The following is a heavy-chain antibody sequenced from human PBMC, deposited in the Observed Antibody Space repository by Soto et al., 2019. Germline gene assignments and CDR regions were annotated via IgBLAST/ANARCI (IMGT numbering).Heavy chain of an antibody. J-gene: IGHJ4*02. CDR2: IYYSGST. CDR1: GGSISSGDYY. Sequence: QVQLQESGPGLVKPSQTLSLTCTVSGGSISSGDYYWSWIRQPPGKGLEWIGYIYYSGSTYYNPSLKSRVTISVDTSKNQFSLKLSSVTAADTAVYYCARDRKAYYYDSSGYYAIDYWGQGTLVTVSS. CDR3: ARDRKAYYYDSSGYYAIDY. D-gene: IGHD3-22*01. V-gene: IGHV4-30-4*01.